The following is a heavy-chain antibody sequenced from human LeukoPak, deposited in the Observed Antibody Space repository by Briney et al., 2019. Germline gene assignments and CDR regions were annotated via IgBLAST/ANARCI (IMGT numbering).Heavy chain of an antibody. D-gene: IGHD3-10*01. CDR1: GGSISSYH. CDR2: IYTSGST. V-gene: IGHV4-4*07. Sequence: SETLSLTCTVSGGSISSYHWSWIRQPAGKGLEWIGRIYTSGSTSYNPSLKSRVTISIDTSKNQFSLKLSSVTAADTAVYYCARYGYGSGGDYWGQGTLVTVSS. CDR3: ARYGYGSGGDY. J-gene: IGHJ4*02.